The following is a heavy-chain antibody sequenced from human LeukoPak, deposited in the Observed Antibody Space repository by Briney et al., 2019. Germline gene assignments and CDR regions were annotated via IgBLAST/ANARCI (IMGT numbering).Heavy chain of an antibody. CDR3: AGDGGRVAGIDY. CDR1: GGSISSYY. J-gene: IGHJ4*02. V-gene: IGHV4-59*01. CDR2: IYYSGST. Sequence: SETLSLTCTVSGGSISSYYWSWIRQPPGKGLEWIGYIYYSGSTNYNPSLKSQVTISVDTSKNQFSLKLSSVTAADTAVYYCAGDGGRVAGIDYWGQGTLVTVSS. D-gene: IGHD6-19*01.